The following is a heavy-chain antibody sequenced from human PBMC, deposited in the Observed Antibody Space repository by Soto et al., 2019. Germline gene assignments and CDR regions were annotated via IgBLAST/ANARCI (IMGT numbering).Heavy chain of an antibody. V-gene: IGHV3-30*18. J-gene: IGHJ3*02. CDR3: AKELRERWELPDAFDI. Sequence: QVQLVESGGGVVQPGRSLRLSCAASGFTFSSYGMHWVRQAPGKGLEWVAVISYDGSNKYYTDSVKGRFTISRDNSKNTLYLQMNSLRAEDTAVYYCAKELRERWELPDAFDIWGQGTMVTVSS. CDR1: GFTFSSYG. CDR2: ISYDGSNK. D-gene: IGHD1-26*01.